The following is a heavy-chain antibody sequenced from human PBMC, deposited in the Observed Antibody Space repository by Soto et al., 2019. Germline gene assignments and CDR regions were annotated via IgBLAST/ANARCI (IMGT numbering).Heavy chain of an antibody. D-gene: IGHD6-6*01. J-gene: IGHJ4*02. CDR3: ARDLVAVSGGVYGSSSGGYFFDF. V-gene: IGHV3-11*01. CDR1: GFTFSDYY. CDR2: ISNSGRTL. Sequence: QVQLVESGGGLVKPGGSLRLSCAASGFTFSDYYMSWIRQAPGKGLEWVSYISNSGRTLYYADSMKGRFTISRDNAKNSLYLQINSLRSEDTAVYYCARDLVAVSGGVYGSSSGGYFFDFWGQGTLVTVSS.